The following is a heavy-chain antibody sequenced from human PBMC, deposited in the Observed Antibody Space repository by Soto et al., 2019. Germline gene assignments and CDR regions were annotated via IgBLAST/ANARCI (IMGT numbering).Heavy chain of an antibody. V-gene: IGHV4-31*03. CDR2: IYDSGST. J-gene: IGHJ6*02. CDR3: ARARMVRGIIYYYGMDV. Sequence: QVQLQESGPGLVKSSQTLSLTCTVSGGSISSDGNYWSWIRQHPGKGLEWIGYIYDSGSTYYNPSLKSRVTISVYTSKNQFSLKLNSVTAADTAVYYCARARMVRGIIYYYGMDVWGQGTTVTVSS. D-gene: IGHD3-10*01. CDR1: GGSISSDGNY.